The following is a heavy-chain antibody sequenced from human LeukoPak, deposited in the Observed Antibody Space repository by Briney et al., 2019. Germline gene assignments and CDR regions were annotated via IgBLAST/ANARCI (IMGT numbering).Heavy chain of an antibody. CDR3: ARTGDYSRSTGGWFDP. CDR2: IFYSGNT. CDR1: GDSINSHY. Sequence: PSATLSLTCTVFGDSINSHYWSWVRQAPGKGLEWIGDIFYSGNTNYSLSLKSRVTISIDTSKKQFSLRLTSVTTADTAVYFCARTGDYSRSTGGWFDPWGQGTLVTVSS. J-gene: IGHJ5*02. V-gene: IGHV4-59*11. D-gene: IGHD4-11*01.